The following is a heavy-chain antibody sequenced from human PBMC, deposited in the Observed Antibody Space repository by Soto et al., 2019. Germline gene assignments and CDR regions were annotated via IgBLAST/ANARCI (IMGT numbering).Heavy chain of an antibody. D-gene: IGHD6-19*01. CDR1: GFSFSNYW. CDR3: TRDPAPSGWFDY. CDR2: INSDGSST. J-gene: IGHJ5*01. Sequence: EVPLVESGGGLVQPGGSLRLSCAASGFSFSNYWMHWVRQAPGKGLVWVSRINSDGSSTSYVDSVRGRFTIFRDNGKNTLYLQMNSLRGEDTAVYYCTRDPAPSGWFDYWGQGTLVTVSP. V-gene: IGHV3-74*01.